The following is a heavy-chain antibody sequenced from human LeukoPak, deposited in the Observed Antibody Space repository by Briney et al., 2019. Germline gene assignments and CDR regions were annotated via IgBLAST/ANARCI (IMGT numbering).Heavy chain of an antibody. J-gene: IGHJ4*02. CDR1: GFTFDDYA. D-gene: IGHD2-2*01. CDR3: AKDMADCSSTSCPPDY. Sequence: GGSLRPSCAASGFTFDDYAMHWVRQAPGKGLEWVSGISWNSGSIGYADSVKGRFTISRDNAKNSLYLQMNSLRAEDTALYYCAKDMADCSSTSCPPDYWGQGTLVTVSS. V-gene: IGHV3-9*01. CDR2: ISWNSGSI.